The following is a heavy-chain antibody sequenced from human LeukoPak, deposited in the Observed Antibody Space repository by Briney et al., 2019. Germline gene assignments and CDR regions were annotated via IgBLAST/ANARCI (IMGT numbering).Heavy chain of an antibody. CDR1: GYSISSGYY. D-gene: IGHD2-21*01. Sequence: PSETLSLTCGVSGYSISSGYYWGWIRQPPGKGLEWIASMYHTGTTYYNPSLKSRVTISVDTSKNQFSLGLTSVTAADTAVYYCARGPYCGGDCYFAYWGQGTLVTVSS. CDR2: MYHTGTT. V-gene: IGHV4-38-2*01. J-gene: IGHJ4*02. CDR3: ARGPYCGGDCYFAY.